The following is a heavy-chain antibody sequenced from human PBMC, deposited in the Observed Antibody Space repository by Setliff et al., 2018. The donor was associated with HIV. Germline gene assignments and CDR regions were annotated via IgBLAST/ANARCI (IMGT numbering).Heavy chain of an antibody. CDR2: TVPILNTG. V-gene: IGHV1-69*13. CDR3: ARIPNHSSGFDY. CDR1: GGTFRSHE. J-gene: IGHJ4*02. Sequence: ASVKVSCKASGGTFRSHEISWVRQAPGQGLEWMGGTVPILNTGNYAPKLQGRVTITADESTTTAYMELSSLRSEDTAVYYCARIPNHSSGFDYWGQGTPVTVSS. D-gene: IGHD3-22*01.